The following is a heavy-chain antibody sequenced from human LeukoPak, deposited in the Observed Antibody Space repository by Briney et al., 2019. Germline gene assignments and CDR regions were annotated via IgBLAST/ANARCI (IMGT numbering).Heavy chain of an antibody. CDR3: ARGLLWFGELYAQFDY. CDR1: GDSVSSNSAA. Sequence: SQTLSLTCAISGDSVSSNSAAWNWIRQSPSRGLEWLGRTYYRSKWYNDYAVSVKSRITINPDTSKNQFSLQLNSVTPEDTAVYYSARGLLWFGELYAQFDYWGQGTLVTVSS. J-gene: IGHJ4*02. D-gene: IGHD3-10*01. V-gene: IGHV6-1*01. CDR2: TYYRSKWYN.